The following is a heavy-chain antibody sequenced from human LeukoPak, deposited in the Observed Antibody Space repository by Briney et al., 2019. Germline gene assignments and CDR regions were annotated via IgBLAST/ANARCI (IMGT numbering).Heavy chain of an antibody. V-gene: IGHV4-61*02. CDR1: GGSISRGGYH. Sequence: PSQTLSLTCTVSGGSISRGGYHWSWIRQPAGKGLEWIGRFYTSGTPNDNPSLKSRVTILVDTSRNQFSLKLSSVTAADTAVYYCARGGIPDYWGQGILVTVSS. CDR2: FYTSGTP. D-gene: IGHD2-21*01. J-gene: IGHJ4*02. CDR3: ARGGIPDY.